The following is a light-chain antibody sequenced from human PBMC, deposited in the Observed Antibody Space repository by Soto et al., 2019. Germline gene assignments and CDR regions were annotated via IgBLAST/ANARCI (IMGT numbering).Light chain of an antibody. CDR1: NSDVGAYNY. CDR2: DVS. CDR3: SSYTSSSTVV. J-gene: IGLJ2*01. V-gene: IGLV2-14*01. Sequence: QSVLTQPASVSESPGQSITISCTGTNSDVGAYNYVSWYQQHPGKAPKLMIYDVSNRPSGVSNRFSGSKSGNTASLTISGLKAEDEAHYYCSSYTSSSTVVFGGGTKLTVL.